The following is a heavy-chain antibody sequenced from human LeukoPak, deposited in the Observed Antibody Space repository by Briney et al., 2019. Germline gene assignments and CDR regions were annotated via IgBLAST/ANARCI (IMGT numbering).Heavy chain of an antibody. CDR3: ARVSPNTVTTLQYFDY. D-gene: IGHD4-17*01. CDR1: GGSFSGYY. J-gene: IGHJ4*02. CDR2: INHSGST. V-gene: IGHV4-34*01. Sequence: SETLSPTCAVYGGSFSGYYWSWIRQPPGKGLEWIGEINHSGSTNYNPSLKSRVSISLDTSKNQFSLKLSSVTAADTAVYYCARVSPNTVTTLQYFDYWGQGTLVTVSS.